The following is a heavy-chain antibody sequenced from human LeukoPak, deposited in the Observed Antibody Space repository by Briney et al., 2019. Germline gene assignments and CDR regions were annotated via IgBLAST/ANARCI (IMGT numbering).Heavy chain of an antibody. J-gene: IGHJ4*02. Sequence: ASVKVSCKASGYTLTSYYMHWVRQAPGQGPEWMGVINPSGGRTTSYAQKIQGRGTMTRDTSMSTVNMELSSLRSEDTAVYYCARGTLRYFDFWGQGTLVTVSS. CDR3: ARGTLRYFDF. CDR1: GYTLTSYY. V-gene: IGHV1-46*01. CDR2: INPSGGRT. D-gene: IGHD3-9*01.